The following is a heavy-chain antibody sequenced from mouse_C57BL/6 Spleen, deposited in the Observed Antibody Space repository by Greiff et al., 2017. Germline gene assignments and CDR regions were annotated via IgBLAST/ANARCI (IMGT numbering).Heavy chain of an antibody. CDR2: IDPSDSYT. CDR3: ARRGDPYWYFDV. D-gene: IGHD3-3*01. J-gene: IGHJ1*03. Sequence: QVQLQQPGAELVMPGASVKLSCKASGYTFTSYWMHWVKQRPGQGLEWIGEIDPSDSYTNYNQKFKGKSTLTVDKSSSTAYMQLSSLTSEDSAVYYWARRGDPYWYFDVWGTGTTVTVSS. CDR1: GYTFTSYW. V-gene: IGHV1-69*01.